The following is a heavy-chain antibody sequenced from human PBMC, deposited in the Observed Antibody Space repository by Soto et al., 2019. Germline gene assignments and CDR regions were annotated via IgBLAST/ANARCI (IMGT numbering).Heavy chain of an antibody. CDR1: GGSVSSGSYY. Sequence: SETLSLTCTVSGGSVSSGSYYWSWIRQPPGKGLEWIGYIYYSGSTNYNPSLKSRVTISVDTSKNQFSLKLSSVTAADTAAYYCARDSLAVAGRNHGTRFDYWGQGTLVTVSS. D-gene: IGHD6-19*01. CDR2: IYYSGST. V-gene: IGHV4-61*01. CDR3: ARDSLAVAGRNHGTRFDY. J-gene: IGHJ4*02.